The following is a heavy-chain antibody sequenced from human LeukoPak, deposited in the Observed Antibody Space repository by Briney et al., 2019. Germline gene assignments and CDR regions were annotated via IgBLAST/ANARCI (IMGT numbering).Heavy chain of an antibody. V-gene: IGHV1-18*01. Sequence: GASVKVSCKASGYTFTSYGISWVRQAPGQGLEWMGWISAYNGYTNYAQKLQGRVTMTTDTSTSTAYMELRSLRSDDTAVYYCARRFASTVTYYTGYGHFDYWGQGTLVTVSS. CDR3: ARRFASTVTYYTGYGHFDY. D-gene: IGHD4-17*01. CDR1: GYTFTSYG. CDR2: ISAYNGYT. J-gene: IGHJ4*02.